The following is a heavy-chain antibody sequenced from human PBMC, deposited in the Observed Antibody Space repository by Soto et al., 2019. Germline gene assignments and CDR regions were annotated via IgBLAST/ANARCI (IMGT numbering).Heavy chain of an antibody. V-gene: IGHV1-46*01. Sequence: GASVKVSCKASGYTFTSYYMHWVRQAPGQGLEWMGIVNPSGGSTSYAQKFQGRVTMTRDTSTSTVYMELSSLRSEDTAVYYCARDGMPYSSSWYGLDPWGQGTLVTVSS. J-gene: IGHJ5*02. D-gene: IGHD6-13*01. CDR1: GYTFTSYY. CDR3: ARDGMPYSSSWYGLDP. CDR2: VNPSGGST.